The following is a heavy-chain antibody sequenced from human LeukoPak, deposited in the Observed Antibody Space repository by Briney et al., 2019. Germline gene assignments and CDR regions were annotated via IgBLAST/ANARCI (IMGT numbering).Heavy chain of an antibody. CDR2: INPNSGGT. CDR1: GYTFTAYY. D-gene: IGHD5-24*01. J-gene: IGHJ4*02. Sequence: ASVKVSCKASGYTFTAYYMHWVRQAPGQGLEWMGWINPNSGGTNYAQKFQGRVTMTRDTSISTAYMELSRLRSDDTVVYYCAREGVIGDGYNFLDYWGQGTLVTVSS. V-gene: IGHV1-2*02. CDR3: AREGVIGDGYNFLDY.